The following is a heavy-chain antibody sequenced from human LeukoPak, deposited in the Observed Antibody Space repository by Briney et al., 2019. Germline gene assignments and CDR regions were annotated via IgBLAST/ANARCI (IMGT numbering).Heavy chain of an antibody. D-gene: IGHD6-19*01. V-gene: IGHV3-73*01. CDR3: TGYSSVGKGY. CDR2: IRSKANNYAT. Sequence: GGSLRLSCPASGFTFSGSYIHWVHQASGKGLEWVGRIRSKANNYATAYAASVKGRFTISRDDSKNTAYLQMNSLKIEDTAVYYCTGYSSVGKGYWGQGTLVTVSS. J-gene: IGHJ4*02. CDR1: GFTFSGSY.